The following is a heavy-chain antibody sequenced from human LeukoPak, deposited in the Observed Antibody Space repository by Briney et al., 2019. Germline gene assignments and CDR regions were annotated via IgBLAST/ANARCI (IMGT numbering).Heavy chain of an antibody. CDR3: ARGRVGWFGELLPMDV. CDR2: MNPNSGNT. V-gene: IGHV1-8*03. J-gene: IGHJ6*04. CDR1: GYTFTGYY. D-gene: IGHD3-10*01. Sequence: ASVKVSCKASGYTFTGYYMHWVRQATGQGLEWMGWMNPNSGNTGYAQKFQGRVTITRNTSISTAYMELSSLRSEDTAVYYCARGRVGWFGELLPMDVWGKGTTVTVSS.